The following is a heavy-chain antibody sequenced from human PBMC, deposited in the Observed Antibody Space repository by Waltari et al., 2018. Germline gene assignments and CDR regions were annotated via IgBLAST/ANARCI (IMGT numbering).Heavy chain of an antibody. CDR2: INHSGST. V-gene: IGHV4-34*01. CDR3: ANQYSSSSEEYYMDV. J-gene: IGHJ6*03. CDR1: GGSFSGYY. D-gene: IGHD6-6*01. Sequence: QVQLQQWGAGLLKPSETLSLTCAVYGGSFSGYYWSWIRQPPGKGLEWIGEINHSGSTNYNPSLKSRVTISVDTSKNQFSLKLSSVTAADTAVYYCANQYSSSSEEYYMDVRGKGTTVTVSS.